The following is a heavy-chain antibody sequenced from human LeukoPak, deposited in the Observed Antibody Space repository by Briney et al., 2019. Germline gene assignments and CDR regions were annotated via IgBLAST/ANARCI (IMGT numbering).Heavy chain of an antibody. CDR3: ARLKRTNYDFWSGHSMVAFDI. CDR1: GYSFTSYW. J-gene: IGHJ3*02. Sequence: GESLKISCKGSGYSFTSYWISWVRQMPGKGLEWMGRIDPSDSYTNYSPSFQGHVTISADKSISTAYLQWSSLKTSDTAMYYCARLKRTNYDFWSGHSMVAFDIWGQGTMVTVSS. D-gene: IGHD3-3*01. V-gene: IGHV5-10-1*01. CDR2: IDPSDSYT.